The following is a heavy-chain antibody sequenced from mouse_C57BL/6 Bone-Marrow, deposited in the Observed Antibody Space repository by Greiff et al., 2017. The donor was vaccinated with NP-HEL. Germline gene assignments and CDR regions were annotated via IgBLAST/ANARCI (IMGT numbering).Heavy chain of an antibody. CDR3: ARRGRHYAMDY. D-gene: IGHD3-3*01. Sequence: QVQLKQSGPELVKPGASVKISCKASGYAFSSSWMNWVKQRPGKGLEWIGRIYPGDGDTNYNGKFKGKATLTADKSSSTAYMQLSSLTSEDSAVYFCARRGRHYAMDYWGQGTSVTVSS. J-gene: IGHJ4*01. CDR2: IYPGDGDT. CDR1: GYAFSSSW. V-gene: IGHV1-82*01.